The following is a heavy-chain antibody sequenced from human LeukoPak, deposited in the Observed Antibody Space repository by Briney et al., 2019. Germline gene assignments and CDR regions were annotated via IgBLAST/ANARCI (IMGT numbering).Heavy chain of an antibody. CDR3: ARADYGGTTEYFQH. V-gene: IGHV3-20*04. Sequence: GGSLRLSCTASGFTFGDYAMSWVRQAPGKGLEWVSGINWNGGSTGYADSVKGRFTISRDNAKNSLYLQMNSLRAEDTALYYCARADYGGTTEYFQHWGQGTLVTVSS. J-gene: IGHJ1*01. D-gene: IGHD4-17*01. CDR1: GFTFGDYA. CDR2: INWNGGST.